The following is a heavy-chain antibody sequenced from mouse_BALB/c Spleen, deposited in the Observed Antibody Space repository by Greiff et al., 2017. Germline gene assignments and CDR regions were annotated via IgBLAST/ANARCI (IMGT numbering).Heavy chain of an antibody. Sequence: VQLQQSGPELVKPGASVKMSCKASGYTFTSYVMHWVKQKPGQGLEWIGYINPYNDGTKYNEKFKGKATLTSDKSSSTAYMELSSLTSEDSAVYYCAREEDDGYYRFAYWGQGTLVTVSA. V-gene: IGHV1-14*01. J-gene: IGHJ3*01. CDR2: INPYNDGT. CDR3: AREEDDGYYRFAY. D-gene: IGHD2-3*01. CDR1: GYTFTSYV.